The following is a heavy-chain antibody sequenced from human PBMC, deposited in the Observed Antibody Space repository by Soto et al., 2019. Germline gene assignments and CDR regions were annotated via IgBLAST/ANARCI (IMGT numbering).Heavy chain of an antibody. CDR2: IRTKPNGYAT. D-gene: IGHD6-6*01. CDR1: GFTFSGSA. J-gene: IGHJ4*02. CDR3: SSVEYVTSSPIG. Sequence: GGSLRLSCAASGFTFSGSAIHWVREASGKGLEGVAGIRTKPNGYATTYAASVKGRFTISRDDSKNMAYLQMNDLKTEDTAMYYCSSVEYVTSSPIGWGQGTLVTVSS. V-gene: IGHV3-73*01.